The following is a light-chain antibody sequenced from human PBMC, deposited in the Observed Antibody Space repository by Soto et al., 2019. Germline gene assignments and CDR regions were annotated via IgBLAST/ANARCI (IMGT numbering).Light chain of an antibody. CDR3: SSYTGSGTYV. V-gene: IGLV2-14*03. Sequence: QSVLTQPASVSGSPGQSIAISCTGTSSDVGGYNYVSWYQQHPGKAPKLMIHDVTNRPSGVSDRFSGSKSGNTASLTISGLQTEDEADYYCSSYTGSGTYVFGTGTKLTGL. CDR2: DVT. J-gene: IGLJ1*01. CDR1: SSDVGGYNY.